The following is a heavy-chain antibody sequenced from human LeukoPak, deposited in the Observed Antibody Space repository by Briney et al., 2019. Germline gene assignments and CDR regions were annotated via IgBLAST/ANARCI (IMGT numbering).Heavy chain of an antibody. CDR2: ISYDGSNK. CDR1: GFTFSSYA. J-gene: IGHJ4*02. V-gene: IGHV3-30-3*01. Sequence: GRSLRLSCAASGFTFSSYATHWVRQAPGKGLEWVAVISYDGSNKYYADSVKGRFTISRDNSKNTLYLQMNSLRAEDTAVYYCAREAYYYGSGSYSNFDYWGQGTLVTVSS. D-gene: IGHD3-10*01. CDR3: AREAYYYGSGSYSNFDY.